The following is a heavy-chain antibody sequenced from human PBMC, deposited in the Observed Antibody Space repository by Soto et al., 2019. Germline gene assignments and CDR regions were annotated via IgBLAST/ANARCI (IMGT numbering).Heavy chain of an antibody. CDR1: GFSLTTPGLC. CDR3: ARKTIGNIDAFDV. J-gene: IGHJ3*01. CDR2: IDWVDDK. D-gene: IGHD1-1*01. Sequence: ESGATLVNPTQTLTLTCSFSGFSLTTPGLCVSWIRQPPGEALEWLALIDWVDDKYYSPSLKTRLSISKDTSKNQVVLTMTNLDPVDTATYYCARKTIGNIDAFDVWGPGTMVTVSS. V-gene: IGHV2-70*01.